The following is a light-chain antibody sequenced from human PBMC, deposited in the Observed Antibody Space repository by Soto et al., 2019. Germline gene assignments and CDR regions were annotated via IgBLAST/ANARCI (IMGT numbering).Light chain of an antibody. CDR1: SSDVGSYNL. CDR2: EGS. J-gene: IGLJ2*01. CDR3: CSYASSGTVV. Sequence: QSALTQPASVSGSPGQSITISCTGTSSDVGSYNLVSWYQQHPGKAPKLTIYEGSKRPSGVSNRFSGSKSGNTASLTISGLQAEDEADYYCCSYASSGTVVFGGGTKLTVL. V-gene: IGLV2-23*01.